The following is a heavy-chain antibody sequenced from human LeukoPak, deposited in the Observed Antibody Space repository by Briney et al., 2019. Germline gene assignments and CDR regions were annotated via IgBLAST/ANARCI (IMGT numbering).Heavy chain of an antibody. CDR3: ARGGGRDGSDY. J-gene: IGHJ4*02. CDR1: GGSISSYY. CDR2: IYYSGST. V-gene: IGHV4-59*01. D-gene: IGHD5-24*01. Sequence: SETLSLTYTVSGGSISSYYWSWIRQPPGKGLEWIGYIYYSGSTNYNPSLKSRVTISVDTSKNQFSLKLSSVTAADTAVYYCARGGGRDGSDYWGQGTLVTVSS.